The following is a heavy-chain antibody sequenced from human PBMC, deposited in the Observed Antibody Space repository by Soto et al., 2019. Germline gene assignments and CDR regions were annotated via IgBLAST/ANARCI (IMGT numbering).Heavy chain of an antibody. J-gene: IGHJ2*01. CDR3: AGDPEEFEVLRFFGL. CDR1: GSIFSRYS. CDR2: ISSSSTTI. Sequence: EVQLVESGGELVQPGGSLRLSCAASGSIFSRYSMNWVRQAPGKGLEWRSYISSSSTTIHYEDSVKGRFTVSRDNAKNSLDLQLNGLRAEDTAVYYCAGDPEEFEVLRFFGLWGPGTLVTVSS. V-gene: IGHV3-48*04. D-gene: IGHD4-17*01.